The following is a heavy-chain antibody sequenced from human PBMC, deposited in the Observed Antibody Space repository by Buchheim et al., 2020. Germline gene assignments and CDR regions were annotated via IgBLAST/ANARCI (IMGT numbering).Heavy chain of an antibody. Sequence: QVQLQESGPGLVKPSETLSLTCTVSGGSISSYYWSWIRQPPGKGLEWIGYIYYSGSTNYNPSLKSRVTISVDTSKNQFSLKLSSVTAADTAVYYCARGRGYFGTRIAVAGTRFDYWGQGTL. V-gene: IGHV4-59*12. CDR3: ARGRGYFGTRIAVAGTRFDY. CDR1: GGSISSYY. CDR2: IYYSGST. D-gene: IGHD6-19*01. J-gene: IGHJ4*02.